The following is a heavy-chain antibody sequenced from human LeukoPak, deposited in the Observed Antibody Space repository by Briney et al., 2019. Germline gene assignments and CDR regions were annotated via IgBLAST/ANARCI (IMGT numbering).Heavy chain of an antibody. CDR2: IYHSGST. CDR3: ARVDSSSSVGY. CDR1: GYSISSGYY. D-gene: IGHD6-6*01. Sequence: SETLSLTCTVSGYSISSGYYWGWIRQPPGKGLEWIGSIYHSGSTYYNPSLKSRVTISVDTSKNQFSLKLSSVTAADTAVYYCARVDSSSSVGYWGQGTLVTVSS. V-gene: IGHV4-38-2*02. J-gene: IGHJ4*02.